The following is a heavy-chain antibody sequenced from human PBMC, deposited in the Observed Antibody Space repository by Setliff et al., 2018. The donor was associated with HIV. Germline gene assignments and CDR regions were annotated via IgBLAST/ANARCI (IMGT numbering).Heavy chain of an antibody. V-gene: IGHV4-4*09. CDR2: IFSSGST. Sequence: PSETLSLTCTVSGGSISSYCWNWTRQSPGRGLEWIGFIFSSGSTKYNPSLQSRVTMSIDTSKNQFSLKLTSVTAADTAVYYCARRIDNSGSFPDKNWFDTWGQGSLVTVSS. CDR1: GGSISSYC. J-gene: IGHJ5*02. D-gene: IGHD3-10*01. CDR3: ARRIDNSGSFPDKNWFDT.